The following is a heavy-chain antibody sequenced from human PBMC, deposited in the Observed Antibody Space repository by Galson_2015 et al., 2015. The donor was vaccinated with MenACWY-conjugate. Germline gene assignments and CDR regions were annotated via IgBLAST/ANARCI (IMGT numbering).Heavy chain of an antibody. D-gene: IGHD6-19*01. CDR1: GYTFTIYY. Sequence: SVKVSCKASGYTFTIYYMHWVRQAPGQGLEWMGIINPSGGSTSYAQKFQGRVTMTRDTSTSTVYMELSSLRSEDTAVYYCARSAVAGTARYYYGMDVWGQGTTVTVS. CDR2: INPSGGST. V-gene: IGHV1-46*01. CDR3: ARSAVAGTARYYYGMDV. J-gene: IGHJ6*02.